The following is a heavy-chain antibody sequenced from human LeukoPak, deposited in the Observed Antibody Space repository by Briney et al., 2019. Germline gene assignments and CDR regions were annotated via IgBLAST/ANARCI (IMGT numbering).Heavy chain of an antibody. CDR3: ARGTLGLFRYYYGMDV. CDR2: IYTSGST. CDR1: GGSISSGSYY. V-gene: IGHV4-61*02. J-gene: IGHJ6*02. Sequence: PSQTLSLTCTVSGGSISSGSYYWSWIRQPAGKGLEWIGRIYTSGSTNYNPSLKGRVTISVDTSKNQFSLKLSSVTAADTAVYYCARGTLGLFRYYYGMDVWGQGTTVTVSS. D-gene: IGHD2/OR15-2a*01.